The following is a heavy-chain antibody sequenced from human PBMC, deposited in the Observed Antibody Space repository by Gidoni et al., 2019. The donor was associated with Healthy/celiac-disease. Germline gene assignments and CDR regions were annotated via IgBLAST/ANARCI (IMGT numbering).Heavy chain of an antibody. Sequence: EVQLVESGGGLVQPGGSLRLSCAASGFTFSSYEMNWVRQAPGKGLEWVSYISSSGSTIYYADSVKGRFTISRDNAKNSLYLQMNSLRAEDTAVYYCARARPPETDSDYGDYFDYWGQGTLVTVSS. CDR2: ISSSGSTI. CDR3: ARARPPETDSDYGDYFDY. J-gene: IGHJ4*02. CDR1: GFTFSSYE. D-gene: IGHD4-17*01. V-gene: IGHV3-48*03.